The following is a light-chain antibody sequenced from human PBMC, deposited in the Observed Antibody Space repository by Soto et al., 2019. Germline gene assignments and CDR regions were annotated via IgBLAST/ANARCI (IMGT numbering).Light chain of an antibody. Sequence: DIQMTQSLSSLSASVGDRVTIACRASQSISSYLNWYQQKPGKAPKVLIYAASSLESGVPSSFSGSGSGTDFTLTISSLQPEDFATYYCQQSYSTPRTFGQGTKVEIK. CDR3: QQSYSTPRT. J-gene: IGKJ1*01. CDR1: QSISSY. CDR2: AAS. V-gene: IGKV1-39*01.